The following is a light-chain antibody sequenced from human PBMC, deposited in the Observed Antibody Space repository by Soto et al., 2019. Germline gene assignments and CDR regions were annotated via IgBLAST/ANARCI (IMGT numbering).Light chain of an antibody. CDR1: QSVGSSY. J-gene: IGKJ1*01. V-gene: IGKV3-20*01. Sequence: EIVLTQSPGTLSLSPGEGATLSCRASQSVGSSYLAWFQQRPGQAPRLLIYGASSRATGIPDRFSGSGSGTDFTLTISRLEPEDFSVYYCQQYGCAPRTFGHETRVDVK. CDR3: QQYGCAPRT. CDR2: GAS.